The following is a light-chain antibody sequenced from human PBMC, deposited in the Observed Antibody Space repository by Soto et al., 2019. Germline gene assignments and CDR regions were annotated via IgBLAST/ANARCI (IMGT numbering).Light chain of an antibody. CDR3: QQYDGWPRT. CDR2: GAS. V-gene: IGKV3-15*01. J-gene: IGKJ1*01. Sequence: EILLTQSPATLSLSPGERPTLSCRASQSVSSNLAWYQQKTGQAPRLLIYGASTRDTGIPARFSGSGSGTEFTLTISSLQSEDFSFFYCQQYDGWPRTFGQGTKVDI. CDR1: QSVSSN.